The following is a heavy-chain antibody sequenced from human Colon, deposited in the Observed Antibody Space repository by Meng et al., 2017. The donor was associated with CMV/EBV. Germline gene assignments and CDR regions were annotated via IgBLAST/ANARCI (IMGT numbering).Heavy chain of an antibody. CDR1: GGSLSSNSYY. J-gene: IGHJ4*02. Sequence: ETLSLTCTVSGGSLSSNSYYWGWIRQPPGKGLEWIGNIYYSGNTYYNPSLKSRVTTSVDMSKNQFSLKLSSVTAADTAVYYCARTRLMRSYCDYWGQGTLVTVSS. D-gene: IGHD1-26*01. CDR2: IYYSGNT. V-gene: IGHV4-39*07. CDR3: ARTRLMRSYCDY.